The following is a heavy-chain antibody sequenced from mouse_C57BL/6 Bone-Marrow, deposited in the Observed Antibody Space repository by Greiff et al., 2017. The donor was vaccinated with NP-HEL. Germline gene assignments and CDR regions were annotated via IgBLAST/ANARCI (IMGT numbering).Heavy chain of an antibody. CDR1: GYTFTSYW. CDR3: ARWYYYGSSYWFAY. CDR2: IHPNSGST. Sequence: QVQLQQPGAELVKPGASVKLSCKASGYTFTSYWMHWVKQRPGQGLEWIGMIHPNSGSTNYNEKFKSKATLTVDKSSSTAYMQLSSLTSEDSAVYYCARWYYYGSSYWFAYWGQGTLVTVSA. J-gene: IGHJ3*01. D-gene: IGHD1-1*01. V-gene: IGHV1-64*01.